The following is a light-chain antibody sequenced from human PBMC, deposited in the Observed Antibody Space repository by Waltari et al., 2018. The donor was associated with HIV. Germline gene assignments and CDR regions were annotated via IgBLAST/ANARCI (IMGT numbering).Light chain of an antibody. V-gene: IGKV4-1*01. CDR2: WAS. CDR3: QQYYTTPLT. Sequence: DIVMTQSPDSLAVSLGERATINCKTIQNILYSSNNKNFLSWYQQKPGQPPKLLIYWASTRESGVPDRFSGSGSGTDFTLTISSLQAEDVAVYYCQQYYTTPLTFGGGTKVEI. CDR1: QNILYSSNNKNF. J-gene: IGKJ4*01.